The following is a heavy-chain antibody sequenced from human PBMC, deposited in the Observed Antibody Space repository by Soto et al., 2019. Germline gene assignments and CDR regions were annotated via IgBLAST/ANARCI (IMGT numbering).Heavy chain of an antibody. CDR2: IKSKTDGGTP. J-gene: IGHJ4*02. CDR3: GRLQNFINWCFDS. Sequence: GGSLRLSCAASGFTFTTAWINWVRQAPGKGLEWVGRIKSKTDGGTPDFAAPVRGRFAISRDDSKSMVSLKLTSVTAADTAVYYCGRLQNFINWCFDSWGQGVLVTVSS. V-gene: IGHV3-15*07. D-gene: IGHD1-26*01. CDR1: GFTFTTAW.